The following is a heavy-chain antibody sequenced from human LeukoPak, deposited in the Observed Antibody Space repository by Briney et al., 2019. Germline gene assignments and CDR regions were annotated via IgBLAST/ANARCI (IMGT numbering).Heavy chain of an antibody. CDR1: GFTVSSNH. CDR3: AIYYSRSGSK. D-gene: IGHD3-10*01. CDR2: TYSGGST. Sequence: GGSLRLSCAASGFTVSSNHISWVRQAPGKGLEWVSVTYSGGSTYYSDSVKGRFTISRDNPKNTLYLQMNSLRAEDTAVYYCAIYYSRSGSKWGQGTLVTVSS. J-gene: IGHJ4*02. V-gene: IGHV3-66*01.